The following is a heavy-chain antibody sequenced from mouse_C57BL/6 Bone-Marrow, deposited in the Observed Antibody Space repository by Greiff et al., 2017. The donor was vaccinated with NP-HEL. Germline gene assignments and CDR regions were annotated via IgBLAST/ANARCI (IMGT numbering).Heavy chain of an antibody. D-gene: IGHD2-5*01. V-gene: IGHV5-12*01. Sequence: EVKLMESGGGLVQPGGSLKLSCAASGFTFSDYYMYWVRQTPEKRLEWVAYISNGGGSTYYPDTVKGRFTISRDNAKNTLYLQMSRLKSEDTAMYYCARLSYYSNYVWFAYWGQGTLVTVSA. J-gene: IGHJ3*01. CDR3: ARLSYYSNYVWFAY. CDR2: ISNGGGST. CDR1: GFTFSDYY.